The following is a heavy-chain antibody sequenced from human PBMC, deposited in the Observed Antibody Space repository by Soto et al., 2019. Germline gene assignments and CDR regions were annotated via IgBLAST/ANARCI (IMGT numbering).Heavy chain of an antibody. V-gene: IGHV1-46*01. Sequence: GASVKVSCKASGYTFTNYHMHWVRQAPGQGLEWMGIINPNSGTTTYAQKFQGRVTMTRDTSTTTVYMELSSLRPGDTAIYYCATEGTVIFPGVQYYFAYWGQGTRVTVSS. CDR1: GYTFTNYH. J-gene: IGHJ4*02. CDR3: ATEGTVIFPGVQYYFAY. CDR2: INPNSGTT. D-gene: IGHD3-16*02.